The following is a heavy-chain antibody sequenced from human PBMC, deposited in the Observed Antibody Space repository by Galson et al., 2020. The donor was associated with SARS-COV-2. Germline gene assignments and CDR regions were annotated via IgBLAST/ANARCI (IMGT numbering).Heavy chain of an antibody. J-gene: IGHJ3*02. D-gene: IGHD3-10*01. Sequence: SETLSLTCAVSGTSISSGSYSWNWIRQPPGKGLEWIGYISHSGGTYYNPSLKSRVTISGDRSKNQFSLRLSSVTAADTAVYYCARVLYRSMVRGVGNAFDIWGQGTMVTVSS. CDR3: ARVLYRSMVRGVGNAFDI. CDR1: GTSISSGSYS. CDR2: ISHSGGT. V-gene: IGHV4-30-2*01.